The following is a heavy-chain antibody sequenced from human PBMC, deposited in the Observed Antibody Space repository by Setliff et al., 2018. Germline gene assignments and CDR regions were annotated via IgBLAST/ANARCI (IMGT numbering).Heavy chain of an antibody. V-gene: IGHV1-3*04. J-gene: IGHJ4*02. Sequence: ASVKVSCKASGYTFSANAIHWVRQAPGQRLEWMGFIYTDNGNTKYSKNFQDRVTITRDTSASTVYMELSRLRYEDTAIYYCASAEVVVAPWGQGTLVTVSS. CDR1: GYTFSANA. CDR2: IYTDNGNT. D-gene: IGHD2-15*01. CDR3: ASAEVVVAP.